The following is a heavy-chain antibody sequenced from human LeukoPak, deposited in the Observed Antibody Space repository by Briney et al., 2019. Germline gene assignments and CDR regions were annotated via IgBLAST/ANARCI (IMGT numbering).Heavy chain of an antibody. CDR1: GGSISSGGYS. V-gene: IGHV4-30-4*07. Sequence: NPSQTLSLTCAVSGGSISSGGYSWSWIRQPPGKGLEWIGYSYYSGSTYYNPSLKSRVTISVDTSKNPFSLKLISVTAADTAVYYCARDGSYDFWSDYINWFDPWGQGTLVTVSS. D-gene: IGHD3-3*01. CDR3: ARDGSYDFWSDYINWFDP. J-gene: IGHJ5*02. CDR2: SYYSGST.